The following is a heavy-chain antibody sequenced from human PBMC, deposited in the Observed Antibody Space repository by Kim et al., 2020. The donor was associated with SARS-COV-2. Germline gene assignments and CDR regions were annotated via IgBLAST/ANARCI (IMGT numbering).Heavy chain of an antibody. V-gene: IGHV4-39*07. J-gene: IGHJ5*02. CDR2: T. Sequence: TDYNPSRRSRATISVDTYKSQFSLRINSVIAADTAVYYCARQYFYNYFDAWGQGVLVTVSS. D-gene: IGHD3-3*01. CDR3: ARQYFYNYFDA.